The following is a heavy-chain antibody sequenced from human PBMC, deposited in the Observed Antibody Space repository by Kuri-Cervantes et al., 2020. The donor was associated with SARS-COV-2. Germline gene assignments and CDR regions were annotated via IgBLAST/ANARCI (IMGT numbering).Heavy chain of an antibody. CDR2: IYHSGST. CDR1: GYSISSGYY. D-gene: IGHD2-15*01. V-gene: IGHV4-38-2*02. Sequence: SETLSLTCTVSGYSISSGYYWGWIRQPPGKGLEWIGSIYHSGSTYYNPSLKSRVTISVDTSKNQFSLKLSSVTAADTAVYYCVGNTPRCFDPWGPGSLVTVSS. CDR3: VGNTPRCFDP. J-gene: IGHJ5*02.